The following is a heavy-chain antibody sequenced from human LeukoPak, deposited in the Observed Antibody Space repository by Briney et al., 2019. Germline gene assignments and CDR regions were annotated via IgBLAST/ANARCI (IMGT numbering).Heavy chain of an antibody. CDR2: LYAGGAT. Sequence: GGSLRLSCVASGFSVSGIHMNWVRQAPGKDLEWVSGLYAGGATYYADSMGGRFTISRDHSKNTLYLQMTNLRVDDTDIYYCARGNGNVGGRLDPWGQGTRVTVSS. V-gene: IGHV3-66*01. CDR3: ARGNGNVGGRLDP. D-gene: IGHD2-8*01. J-gene: IGHJ5*02. CDR1: GFSVSGIH.